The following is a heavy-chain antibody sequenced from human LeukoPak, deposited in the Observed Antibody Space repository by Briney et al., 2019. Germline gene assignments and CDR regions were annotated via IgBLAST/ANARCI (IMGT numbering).Heavy chain of an antibody. CDR2: ITGGGGST. Sequence: PGGSLRLSCAASGFTFSSYGMNWVRQAPGKGLEWVSVITGGGGSTYYADSVKGRFTISRDNSKNTLYLQMNSLRAEDTAVYYCAKSSGYYYDSSGYYFNYWGQGTLVTVSS. CDR3: AKSSGYYYDSSGYYFNY. CDR1: GFTFSSYG. V-gene: IGHV3-23*01. D-gene: IGHD3-22*01. J-gene: IGHJ4*02.